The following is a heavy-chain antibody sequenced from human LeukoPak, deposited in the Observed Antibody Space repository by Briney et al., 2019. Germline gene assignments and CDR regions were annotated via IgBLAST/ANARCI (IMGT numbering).Heavy chain of an antibody. J-gene: IGHJ3*02. V-gene: IGHV4-4*07. D-gene: IGHD2-21*01. CDR2: IYTSGST. CDR3: ARKGISALAGAFDI. Sequence: SENLSLTCTVSGGSISDYYWSWIRQPAGKGLEWIGRIYTSGSTNYNPSLKTRVTMSVDTSKNQFSLRLSSVTAADTAVYYCARKGISALAGAFDIWGQGTMVTVSS. CDR1: GGSISDYY.